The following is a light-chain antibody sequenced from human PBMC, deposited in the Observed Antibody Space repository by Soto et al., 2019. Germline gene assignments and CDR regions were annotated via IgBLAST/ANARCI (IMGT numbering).Light chain of an antibody. V-gene: IGLV1-47*01. CDR2: RNN. CDR3: AAWDDSLSGVV. CDR1: SSNIGSNY. J-gene: IGLJ2*01. Sequence: QSVLTQPPSAAGTPGQRVTISCSGSSSNIGSNYVYWYQQLPGTAPKLLIYRNNQWPSGVPDRFSGSKSGTSASLAISGLRSEDAADYYCAAWDDSLSGVVFGGGTKLTVL.